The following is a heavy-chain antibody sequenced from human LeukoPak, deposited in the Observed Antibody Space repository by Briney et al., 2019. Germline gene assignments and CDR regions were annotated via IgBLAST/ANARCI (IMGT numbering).Heavy chain of an antibody. CDR1: GFAFSSYW. CDR3: ARVRSSWYVVGFDY. D-gene: IGHD6-13*01. Sequence: GGSLRLSCAASGFAFSSYWVSWVRQAPGKGLEWVANIKQDGSEKYYVDSVKGRFTISRDNAKNSLYLQMNSLRAEDTAVYYCARVRSSWYVVGFDYWGQGTLVTVSS. J-gene: IGHJ4*02. V-gene: IGHV3-7*04. CDR2: IKQDGSEK.